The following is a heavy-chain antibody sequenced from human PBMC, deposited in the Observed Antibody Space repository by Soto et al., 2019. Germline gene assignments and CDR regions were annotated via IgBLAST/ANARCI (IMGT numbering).Heavy chain of an antibody. CDR2: INAGNGNT. CDR3: ARDYQELGYLDY. V-gene: IGHV1-3*01. D-gene: IGHD7-27*01. J-gene: IGHJ4*02. CDR1: GYTFTSYA. Sequence: ASVKVSCKASGYTFTSYAMYCVRQAPGQRLEWMGWINAGNGNTKYSQKFQGRVTITRDTSASTAYMELSSLRSEDTAVYYCARDYQELGYLDYWGQGTLVTVSS.